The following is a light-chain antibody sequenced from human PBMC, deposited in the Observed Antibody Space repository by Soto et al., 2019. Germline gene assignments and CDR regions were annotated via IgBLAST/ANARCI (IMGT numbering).Light chain of an antibody. V-gene: IGKV2-28*01. CDR3: MQELQTPIT. CDR2: LGS. Sequence: DVVMTQSPLSLAGTLGQPSSISCVSSESLVYSDGNTYLDWYLQKPGRSPHLLIYLGSNRASGVPDRFSGSGSGTDFTLKISRVESEDVGVYYCMQELQTPITFGQGTRLEIK. J-gene: IGKJ5*01. CDR1: ESLVYSDGNTY.